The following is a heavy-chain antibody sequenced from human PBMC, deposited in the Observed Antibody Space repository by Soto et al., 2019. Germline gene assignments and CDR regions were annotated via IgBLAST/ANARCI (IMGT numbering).Heavy chain of an antibody. CDR2: IKQDGSEK. D-gene: IGHD4-17*01. J-gene: IGHJ4*02. CDR1: GFTFSSYG. CDR3: ARDKAYGDSEDF. V-gene: IGHV3-7*03. Sequence: VQLVESGGGVVQPGRSLGLSCAASGFTFSSYGMHWVRQAPGKGLEWVANIKQDGSEKYYVNSVKGRFTISRDNAKNSLFLQMNSLRAEDTAVYYCARDKAYGDSEDFWGQGTLVTVSS.